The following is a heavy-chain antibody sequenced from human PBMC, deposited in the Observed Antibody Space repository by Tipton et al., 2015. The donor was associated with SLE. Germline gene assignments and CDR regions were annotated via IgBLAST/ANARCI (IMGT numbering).Heavy chain of an antibody. CDR1: GGSISSHY. J-gene: IGHJ4*02. Sequence: TLSLTCTVSGGSISSHYWSWIRQPPGKGLEWIGYTSHGGRTYYNPSLKNRITMSVDRSNNQFSLNLTSVTAADTAVYYCARHYNLFSAFDSWGQGTLVTVSS. CDR2: TSHGGRT. D-gene: IGHD3-3*01. CDR3: ARHYNLFSAFDS. V-gene: IGHV4-59*04.